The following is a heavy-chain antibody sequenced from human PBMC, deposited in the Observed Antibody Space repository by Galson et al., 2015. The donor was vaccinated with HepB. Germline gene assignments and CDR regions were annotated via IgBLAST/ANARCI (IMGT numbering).Heavy chain of an antibody. CDR1: GYTFTNYY. D-gene: IGHD2-2*01. Sequence: SVKVSCKASGYTFTNYYIHWVRQAPGQGLECMGIVDPSGDRTTYAQQFQGRVTMTSDTSTSTVYMDLSSLRSDDTAAYYCAGGGCRGSSCYYDYWGQGALVTVSS. V-gene: IGHV1-46*01. CDR2: VDPSGDRT. CDR3: AGGGCRGSSCYYDY. J-gene: IGHJ4*02.